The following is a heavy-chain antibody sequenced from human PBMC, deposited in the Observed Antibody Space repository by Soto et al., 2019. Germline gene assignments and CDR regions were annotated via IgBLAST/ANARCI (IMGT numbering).Heavy chain of an antibody. CDR1: GGSISGGIYY. CDR3: AREIIPLTTDWYFDL. CDR2: IFHSGST. J-gene: IGHJ2*01. V-gene: IGHV4-30-4*01. Sequence: QVQLQESGPGLVKPSETLSLTCTVSGGSISGGIYYWSWVRQSPGTGLEWIGYIFHSGSTFYNPSLGSRVTISVDTSKNQFSLRLSSVTAADTAVYYCAREIIPLTTDWYFDLWGRGTLVTVSS. D-gene: IGHD4-17*01.